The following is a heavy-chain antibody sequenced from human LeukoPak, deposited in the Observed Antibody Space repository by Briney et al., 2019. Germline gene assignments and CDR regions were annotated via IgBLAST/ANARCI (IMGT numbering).Heavy chain of an antibody. Sequence: GGSLRLSCAASGFTFSSYSMNWVRQAPGKGLEWVSSISSSSTYIYYADSVKGRFSISRDISKNTLYLQMNSLRAEDTAVYYCAEGGSAMIPADYWGQGTLVTVSS. V-gene: IGHV3-21*04. CDR1: GFTFSSYS. CDR2: ISSSSTYI. CDR3: AEGGSAMIPADY. J-gene: IGHJ4*02. D-gene: IGHD3-16*01.